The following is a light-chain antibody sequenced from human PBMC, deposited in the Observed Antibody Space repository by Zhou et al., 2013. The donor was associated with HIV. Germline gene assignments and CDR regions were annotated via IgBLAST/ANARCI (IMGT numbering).Light chain of an antibody. V-gene: IGKV3-20*01. CDR2: GAS. Sequence: EGVLTQSPGTLSLSPGEGATLSCRASQSVSSGYLAWYQQKPGQGPRLLIYGASSRATDIPDRFSGSGSGTDFTLTISSLEPEDFAVYHCHHYGDSPMWTFGQGTKVEIK. J-gene: IGKJ1*01. CDR1: QSVSSGY. CDR3: HHYGDSPMWT.